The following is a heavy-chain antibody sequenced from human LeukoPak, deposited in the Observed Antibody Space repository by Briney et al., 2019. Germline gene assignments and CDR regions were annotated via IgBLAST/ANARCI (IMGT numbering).Heavy chain of an antibody. D-gene: IGHD1-14*01. J-gene: IGHJ4*02. CDR3: ARDLNREDFDY. CDR1: GFGFSNYD. V-gene: IGHV3-33*01. CDR2: IWLDGSAT. Sequence: GKSLRLSCAASGFGFSNYDMHWVRQAPGKGLEWVAIIWLDGSATYYGDSVKGRFTISRDNSKNILYLQMNDLRVEGTAVYYCARDLNREDFDYWGQGTLVAVSS.